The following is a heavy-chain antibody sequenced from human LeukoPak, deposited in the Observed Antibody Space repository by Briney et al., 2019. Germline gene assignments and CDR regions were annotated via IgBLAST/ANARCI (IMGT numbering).Heavy chain of an antibody. D-gene: IGHD3-22*01. V-gene: IGHV1-69*05. CDR2: IIPIFGTA. CDR3: ARGGYYYDSSGYRAEYFQH. CDR1: GYTLTELS. Sequence: SVKVSCKVSGYTLTELSMHWVRQAPGKGLEWMGGIIPIFGTANYAQKFQGRVTITTDESTSTAYMELSSLRSEDTAVYYCARGGYYYDSSGYRAEYFQHWGQGTLVTVSS. J-gene: IGHJ1*01.